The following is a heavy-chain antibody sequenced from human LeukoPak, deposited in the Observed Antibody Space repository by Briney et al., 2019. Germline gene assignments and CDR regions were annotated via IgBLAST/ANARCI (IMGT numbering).Heavy chain of an antibody. CDR2: IIPIFGTA. J-gene: IGHJ4*02. Sequence: ASVKVSCKASGGTFSSYAISWVRQAPGQGLEWMGGIIPIFGTANYAQKFQGRVTITTDESTSTAYMELSSLRSKDTAVYYCASRVDLYSGYALWGQGTLVTVSS. CDR1: GGTFSSYA. D-gene: IGHD5-12*01. V-gene: IGHV1-69*05. CDR3: ASRVDLYSGYAL.